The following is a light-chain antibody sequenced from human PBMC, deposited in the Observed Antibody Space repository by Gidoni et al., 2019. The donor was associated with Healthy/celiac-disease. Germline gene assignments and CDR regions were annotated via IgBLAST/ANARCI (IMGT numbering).Light chain of an antibody. V-gene: IGLV2-23*01. CDR2: EGS. Sequence: QSALTQHASVSGSPGQSITISCTGTSSDVGRYNLVSWYQQHPGKAPKLMIYEGSKRHSGVSNRFSGSKSGNTASLTISGLQAEDEADYYCCSYAGSSTWVFGGGTKLTVL. CDR3: CSYAGSSTWV. CDR1: SSDVGRYNL. J-gene: IGLJ3*02.